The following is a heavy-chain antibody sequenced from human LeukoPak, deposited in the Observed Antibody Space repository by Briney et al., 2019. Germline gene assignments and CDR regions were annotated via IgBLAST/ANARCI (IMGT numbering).Heavy chain of an antibody. Sequence: ASVKVSCKASGDTFTSYGISWVRQAPGQGLEWMGWIRVYNGNTNYAQKLQGRVTMTTDTSTSTAYMELRSLRSDDTAVYYCAREHYGSGSYLGDYWGQGTLVTVSS. CDR3: AREHYGSGSYLGDY. D-gene: IGHD3-10*01. J-gene: IGHJ4*02. CDR2: IRVYNGNT. CDR1: GDTFTSYG. V-gene: IGHV1-18*01.